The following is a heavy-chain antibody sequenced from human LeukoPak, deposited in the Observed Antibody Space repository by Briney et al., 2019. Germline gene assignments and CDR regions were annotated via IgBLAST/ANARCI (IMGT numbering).Heavy chain of an antibody. V-gene: IGHV1-69*04. CDR1: GGTFSSYA. CDR3: ACLPCVGYSGQP. J-gene: IGHJ5*02. D-gene: IGHD5-12*01. Sequence: GASVKVSCKASGGTFSSYAISWVRQAPGQGLEWMGRIIPILGIANYAQKSQGRVTITADKSTSTAYMELSSLRSEDTAVYYCACLPCVGYSGQPWGQGTLVTVSS. CDR2: IIPILGIA.